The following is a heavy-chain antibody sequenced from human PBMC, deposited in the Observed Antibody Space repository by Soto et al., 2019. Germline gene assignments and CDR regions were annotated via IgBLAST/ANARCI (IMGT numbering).Heavy chain of an antibody. V-gene: IGHV3-33*01. Sequence: QVQLVESGGGVVQPGKSLRLSCAASGFTFSSSGMHWVRQAPGKGLEWVAFIWHDGSIKYYADSVKGRFTISRDNSKNTLYLQMNRLRAEDAAVFYCARGAKIAEDWGQGTLVTVSS. CDR3: ARGAKIAED. D-gene: IGHD6-13*01. J-gene: IGHJ4*02. CDR2: IWHDGSIK. CDR1: GFTFSSSG.